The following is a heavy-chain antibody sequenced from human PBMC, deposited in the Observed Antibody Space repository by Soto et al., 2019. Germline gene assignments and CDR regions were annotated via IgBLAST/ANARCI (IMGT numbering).Heavy chain of an antibody. Sequence: ASETLSLTCTFSGDSMKSNSYYWGWIRQPPGKGLEWITTIYSGGSAYSNPSLKSRGTTSVDTSNNQFSLNLYSVTPTDTAMYFCVHRSPGTMAERWGPGILVTVSS. CDR3: VHRSPGTMAER. CDR2: IYSGGSA. D-gene: IGHD3-10*01. CDR1: GDSMKSNSYY. V-gene: IGHV4-39*01. J-gene: IGHJ4*02.